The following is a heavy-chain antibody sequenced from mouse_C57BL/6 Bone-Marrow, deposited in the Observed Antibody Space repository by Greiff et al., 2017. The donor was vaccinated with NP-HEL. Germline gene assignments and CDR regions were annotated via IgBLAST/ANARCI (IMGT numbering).Heavy chain of an antibody. CDR1: GYTFTSYW. CDR3: ARAPLYYGSSYNDY. Sequence: VQLQQPGAELVKPGASVKLSCKASGYTFTSYWMHWVKQRPGQGLEWIGMIHPNSGSTNYNEKFKSKATLTVDKSSSTAYMQLSSLTSEDSAVYYCARAPLYYGSSYNDYWGQGTTLTVSS. V-gene: IGHV1-64*01. J-gene: IGHJ2*01. CDR2: IHPNSGST. D-gene: IGHD1-1*01.